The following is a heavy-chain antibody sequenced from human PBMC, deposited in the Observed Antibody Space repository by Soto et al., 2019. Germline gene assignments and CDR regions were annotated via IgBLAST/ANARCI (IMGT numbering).Heavy chain of an antibody. J-gene: IGHJ6*02. V-gene: IGHV3-33*01. D-gene: IGHD6-13*01. CDR3: ASSTGYSSSWLHYYYYYGMDV. CDR1: GFTFSSYG. CDR2: IWYDGSNK. Sequence: PGGSLRLSCAASGFTFSSYGMHWVRQAPGKGLEWVAVIWYDGSNKYYADSVKGRFTISRDNSKNTLYLQMNSLRAEDTAVYYCASSTGYSSSWLHYYYYYGMDVWGQGTTVTVSS.